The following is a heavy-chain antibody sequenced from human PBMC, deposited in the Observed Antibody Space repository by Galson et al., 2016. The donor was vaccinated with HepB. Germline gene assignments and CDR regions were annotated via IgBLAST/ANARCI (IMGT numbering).Heavy chain of an antibody. Sequence: SLRLSCAASGFIFSSYIMNWVRQAPGKGLEWVAVIWNDGSNQYYVDSAKGRFTISRDNSKNTLYLQMNSLRAEDTAVYYCAREGMTTVAMLDYWGQGTLVTVAS. CDR3: AREGMTTVAMLDY. D-gene: IGHD4-23*01. J-gene: IGHJ4*02. CDR1: GFIFSSYI. V-gene: IGHV3-33*08. CDR2: IWNDGSNQ.